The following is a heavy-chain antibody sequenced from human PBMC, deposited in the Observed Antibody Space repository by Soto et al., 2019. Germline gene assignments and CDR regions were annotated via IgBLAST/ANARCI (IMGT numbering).Heavy chain of an antibody. V-gene: IGHV4-61*01. J-gene: IGHJ6*02. CDR2: IYYSGST. CDR1: GGSVSSGSYY. Sequence: SETLSLTCTVSGGSVSSGSYYWSWIRQPPGKGLEWIGYIYYSGSTNYNPSLKSRVTISVDTSKNQFSLKLSSVTAADTAVYYCARDRTIFGVVIPNGYYYGMDVWGQGTTVTV. CDR3: ARDRTIFGVVIPNGYYYGMDV. D-gene: IGHD3-3*01.